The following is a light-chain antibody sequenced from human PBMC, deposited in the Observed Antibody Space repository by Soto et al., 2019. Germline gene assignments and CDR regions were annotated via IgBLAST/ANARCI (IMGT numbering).Light chain of an antibody. CDR1: QTVSNNY. Sequence: EVVLTQSPVTLSLSPGERATLSCRASQTVSNNYLAWYQQKPGQAPRLLIFGSSDRATGIPDRFSCSGSGTDFTLTISRLEPEDFAVYYCQQYGSSPPYTFGQGTKLEIK. J-gene: IGKJ2*01. V-gene: IGKV3-20*01. CDR3: QQYGSSPPYT. CDR2: GSS.